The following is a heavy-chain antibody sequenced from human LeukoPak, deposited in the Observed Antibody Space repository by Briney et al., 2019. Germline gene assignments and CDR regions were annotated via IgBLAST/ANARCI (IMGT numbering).Heavy chain of an antibody. CDR3: PKSRSIAARYCYMDV. V-gene: IGHV3-23*01. CDR2: ISGSVGST. Sequence: GGSLRLSCAAPGFTFSNYAMSWVRQAPGKGLEWVSAISGSVGSTYYADSVKGRFTISRDNSKNTLYLQMNSLRAEDTAGYYSPKSRSIAARYCYMDVWVK. CDR1: GFTFSNYA. D-gene: IGHD6-6*01. J-gene: IGHJ6*03.